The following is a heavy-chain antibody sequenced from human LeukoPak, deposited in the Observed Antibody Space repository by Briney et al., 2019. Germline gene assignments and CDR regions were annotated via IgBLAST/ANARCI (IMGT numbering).Heavy chain of an antibody. J-gene: IGHJ4*02. V-gene: IGHV3-23*01. D-gene: IGHD5-18*01. CDR2: SGSGGST. Sequence: GGSLRLSCGASGFTFGSYAMSWVRQAPGKGLEWVSASGSGGSTYYADSVKGRFTISRDNSKNTLYLQMNSLRAEDTAVYYCAKGGYNYGYVDYWGQGTLVTVSS. CDR1: GFTFGSYA. CDR3: AKGGYNYGYVDY.